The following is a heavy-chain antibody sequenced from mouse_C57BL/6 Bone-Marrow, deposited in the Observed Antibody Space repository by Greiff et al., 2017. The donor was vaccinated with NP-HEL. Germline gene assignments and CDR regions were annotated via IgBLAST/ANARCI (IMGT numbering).Heavy chain of an antibody. Sequence: EVQLQQSGPELVKPGASVKISCKASGYTFTDYYMNWVKQSHGKSLEWIGDINPNNGGTSYNQKFKGKATLTVDKSSSTAYMELRSLTSEDSAVYYCARSYGKYYAMDYWGQGTSVTVSS. V-gene: IGHV1-26*01. D-gene: IGHD2-1*01. CDR2: INPNNGGT. J-gene: IGHJ4*01. CDR3: ARSYGKYYAMDY. CDR1: GYTFTDYY.